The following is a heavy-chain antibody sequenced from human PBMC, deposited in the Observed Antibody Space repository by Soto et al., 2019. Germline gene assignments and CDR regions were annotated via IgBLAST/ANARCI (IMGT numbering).Heavy chain of an antibody. J-gene: IGHJ6*02. D-gene: IGHD5-12*01. V-gene: IGHV4-34*01. Sequence: SETLSLTCAVYCGSFSGYYRSWIRQPPGKGLEWIGENNHSGRTNYNPSLRSRVTISVDTSKNQFSLKLSSVTAADTAVYYCARGKRKWLRFFASHYYYGMDVSAQGTTVTVSS. CDR3: ARGKRKWLRFFASHYYYGMDV. CDR2: NNHSGRT. CDR1: CGSFSGYY.